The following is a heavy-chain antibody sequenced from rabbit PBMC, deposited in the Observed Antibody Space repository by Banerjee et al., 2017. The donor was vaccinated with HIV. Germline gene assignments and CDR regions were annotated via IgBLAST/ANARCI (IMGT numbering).Heavy chain of an antibody. Sequence: QEQLEESGGDLVKPEGSLTLTCTASGFSFSNGYVMCWVRQAPGKGLEWIACINTNSGNTVYASWAKGRFTISKTSSTTVPLQMTSLTAADTATYFCARDRGYAGYAYADFNLWGPGTLVTVS. CDR1: GFSFSNGYV. CDR2: INTNSGNT. D-gene: IGHD6-1*01. J-gene: IGHJ4*01. V-gene: IGHV1S45*01. CDR3: ARDRGYAGYAYADFNL.